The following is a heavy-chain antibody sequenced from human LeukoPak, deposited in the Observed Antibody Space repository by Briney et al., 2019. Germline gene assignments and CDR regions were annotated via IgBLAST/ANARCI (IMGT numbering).Heavy chain of an antibody. D-gene: IGHD3-22*01. V-gene: IGHV4-34*01. CDR1: GGSFSGYH. CDR3: ARVCSHDSSGYFDY. CDR2: ISHSEST. J-gene: IGHJ4*02. Sequence: SETLSLTCAVYGGSFSGYHWSWIRQPPGKGLEWIGEISHSESTDYNPSLRSRVIISVDTSKNQFSLKLSSVTAADTAVYYCARVCSHDSSGYFDYWGQRTLVTVSS.